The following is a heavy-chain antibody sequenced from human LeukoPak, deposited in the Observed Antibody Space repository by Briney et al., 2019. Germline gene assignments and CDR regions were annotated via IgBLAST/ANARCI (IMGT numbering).Heavy chain of an antibody. CDR1: GGSISSSSYY. CDR3: ARAALYGSGSFDY. J-gene: IGHJ4*02. Sequence: PSETLSLTCTVSGGSISSSSYYWGWIRQPPGKGLEWIGSIYYSGSTYYNPSLKSRVTISVDTSKNQFSLKLSSVTAADTAVYYCARAALYGSGSFDYWGQGTLVTVSS. CDR2: IYYSGST. V-gene: IGHV4-39*07. D-gene: IGHD3-10*01.